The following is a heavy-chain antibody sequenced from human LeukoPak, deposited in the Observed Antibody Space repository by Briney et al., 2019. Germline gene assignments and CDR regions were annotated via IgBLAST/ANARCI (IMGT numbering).Heavy chain of an antibody. CDR3: ARDLNWETY. CDR2: ISSSGSTI. D-gene: IGHD7-27*01. Sequence: GGSLRLSCAASGFTFSSYEMNWVRQASGKGLEWVSYISSSGSTIYYADSVKGRFTISRDNAKNSLYLQMNSLRAEDTAVYYCARDLNWETYWGQGTLVSVSS. CDR1: GFTFSSYE. V-gene: IGHV3-48*03. J-gene: IGHJ4*02.